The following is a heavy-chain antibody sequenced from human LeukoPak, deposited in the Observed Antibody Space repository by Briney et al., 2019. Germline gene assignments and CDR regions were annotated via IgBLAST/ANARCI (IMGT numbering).Heavy chain of an antibody. CDR3: ARAMAGIYSSGHHYYYGMDV. CDR1: GGTFSIYA. D-gene: IGHD6-19*01. V-gene: IGHV1-69*04. CDR2: IIPILGIA. Sequence: GASVKVSCKASGGTFSIYAISWVRQAPGQGLEWMGRIIPILGIANYAQKFQGRVTITADKSTSTAYMELSSLRSEDTAVYYCARAMAGIYSSGHHYYYGMDVWGQGTTVTVSS. J-gene: IGHJ6*02.